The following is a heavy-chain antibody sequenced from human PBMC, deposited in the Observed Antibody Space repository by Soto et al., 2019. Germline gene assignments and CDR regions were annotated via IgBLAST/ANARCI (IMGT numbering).Heavy chain of an antibody. CDR1: GFTFSSYG. CDR3: AKDITVGGYYFDY. CDR2: ISYDGSNK. D-gene: IGHD3-16*01. V-gene: IGHV3-30*18. J-gene: IGHJ4*02. Sequence: GGSLRLSCAVSGFTFSSYGMHWVRQAPGKGLEWVAVISYDGSNKYFADSVKGRFTISRDNSKNTLYLQMNSLRAEDTAVYYCAKDITVGGYYFDYWGQGTLVTVSS.